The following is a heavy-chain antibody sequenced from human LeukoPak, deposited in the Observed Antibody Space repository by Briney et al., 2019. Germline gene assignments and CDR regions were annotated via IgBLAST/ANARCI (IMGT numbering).Heavy chain of an antibody. D-gene: IGHD1-1*01. J-gene: IGHJ4*02. V-gene: IGHV4-61*01. CDR2: IHHTGST. CDR1: GYSISSGYY. CDR3: ARGERLGPDY. Sequence: PSETLSLTCTVSGYSISSGYYWSWIRQPPGNGLEWIGYIHHTGSTNYNPSLMSRLTISVDTSQNQLSLKLSSVTAADTAVYYCARGERLGPDYWGQGTLVTVSS.